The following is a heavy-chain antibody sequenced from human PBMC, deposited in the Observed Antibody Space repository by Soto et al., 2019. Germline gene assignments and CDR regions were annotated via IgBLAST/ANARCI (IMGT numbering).Heavy chain of an antibody. D-gene: IGHD3-10*01. CDR1: GFTFSSYA. Sequence: GSLRLSCAASGFTFSSYAMSWVRQAPGKGLEWVSAISGSGGSTYYADSVKGRFTISRDNSKNTLYLQMNSLRAEDTAVYYCAKDRKRFGTYYGMDVWGQGTTVTVSS. CDR3: AKDRKRFGTYYGMDV. V-gene: IGHV3-23*01. CDR2: ISGSGGST. J-gene: IGHJ6*02.